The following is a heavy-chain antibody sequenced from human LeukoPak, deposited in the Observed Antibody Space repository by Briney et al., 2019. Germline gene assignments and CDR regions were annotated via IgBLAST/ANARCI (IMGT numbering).Heavy chain of an antibody. D-gene: IGHD6-13*01. CDR1: GFTFSSYW. Sequence: PGGSLRLSCAASGFTFSSYWMSRVRQAPGKGLEWVANIKQDGSEKYYVDSVKGRFTISRDNAKNSLYLQMNSLRAEDTAVYYCARVVGAAAVVGHWFDPWGQGTLVTVSS. V-gene: IGHV3-7*01. J-gene: IGHJ5*02. CDR2: IKQDGSEK. CDR3: ARVVGAAAVVGHWFDP.